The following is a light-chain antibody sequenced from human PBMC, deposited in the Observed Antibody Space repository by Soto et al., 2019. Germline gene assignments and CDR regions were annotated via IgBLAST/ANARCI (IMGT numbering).Light chain of an antibody. CDR3: CSYAGGTSVV. J-gene: IGLJ2*01. CDR1: SSDVGRYNL. Sequence: QSALTQPASVSGSPGQSITISCTGSSSDVGRYNLVSWYQQHPGKAPKLIIYEDIERPSGVSNRFSGSKSGNTASLTISGLQTEDAADYYCCSYAGGTSVVFGGGTKLTVL. V-gene: IGLV2-23*01. CDR2: EDI.